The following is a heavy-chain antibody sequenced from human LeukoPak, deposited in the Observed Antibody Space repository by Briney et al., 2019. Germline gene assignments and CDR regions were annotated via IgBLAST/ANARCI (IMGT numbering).Heavy chain of an antibody. CDR3: AGEIVVVPFIDY. V-gene: IGHV4-39*02. J-gene: IGHJ4*02. Sequence: SETLSLTCTVSVDSISSTSYFWGWIRQPPGKGLEWIGSIYYSGSTYYNPSLKSRVTISVDTSKNQFSLKLSSVTAGDTAVYYCAGEIVVVPFIDYWGQGTLVTVSS. CDR1: VDSISSTSYF. D-gene: IGHD2-2*01. CDR2: IYYSGST.